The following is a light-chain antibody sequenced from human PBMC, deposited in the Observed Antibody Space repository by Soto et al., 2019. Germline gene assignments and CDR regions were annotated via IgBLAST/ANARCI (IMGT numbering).Light chain of an antibody. CDR1: QSVSSN. CDR3: QQYNNWPQT. V-gene: IGKV3-15*01. Sequence: VLTQSPATLSVSPGERATLSCRASQSVSSNLAWYQQKPGQAPRLLIYGASTRATGIPARFSGSGSGTEFTLTISSLQSEDFAVYYCQQYNNWPQTFGQGTKVDIK. CDR2: GAS. J-gene: IGKJ1*01.